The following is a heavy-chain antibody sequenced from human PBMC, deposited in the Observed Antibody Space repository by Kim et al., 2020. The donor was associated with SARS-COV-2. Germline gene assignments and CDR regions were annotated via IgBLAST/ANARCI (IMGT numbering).Heavy chain of an antibody. D-gene: IGHD2-2*01. J-gene: IGHJ5*02. Sequence: TEYSQKSQGRVTITRDTSASTADMELSSLRSEDTAVYYCARGPSWGWFDPWGQGTLVPVSS. V-gene: IGHV1-3*01. CDR3: ARGPSWGWFDP. CDR2: T.